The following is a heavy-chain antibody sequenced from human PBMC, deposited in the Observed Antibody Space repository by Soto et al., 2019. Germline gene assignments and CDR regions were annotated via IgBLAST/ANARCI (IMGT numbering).Heavy chain of an antibody. CDR2: INHSGST. CDR1: GGSFSGYY. J-gene: IGHJ4*02. Sequence: RSLTCAVYGGSFSGYYWSWIRQPPGKGLEWIGEINHSGSTNYNPSLKSRVTISVDTSKNQFSLKLSSVTAADTAVYYCAIRQYYYDSSGYYHFDYWGQGTLVTVSS. CDR3: AIRQYYYDSSGYYHFDY. D-gene: IGHD3-22*01. V-gene: IGHV4-34*01.